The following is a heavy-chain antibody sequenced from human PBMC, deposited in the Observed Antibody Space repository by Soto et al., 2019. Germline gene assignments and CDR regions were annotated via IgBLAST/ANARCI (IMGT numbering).Heavy chain of an antibody. Sequence: SETLSLTCAVHGGSFSGYYWDWIRQPPGKGLEWIGSTYYSGSTYYNPSLKSRVSISVDTSKNQFSLNLSSVTAADTAVYYCARSYYYDSSGYFSLHLANWGQGTLDTVSS. CDR3: ARSYYYDSSGYFSLHLAN. CDR1: GGSFSGYY. CDR2: TYYSGST. J-gene: IGHJ4*02. D-gene: IGHD3-22*01. V-gene: IGHV4-39*01.